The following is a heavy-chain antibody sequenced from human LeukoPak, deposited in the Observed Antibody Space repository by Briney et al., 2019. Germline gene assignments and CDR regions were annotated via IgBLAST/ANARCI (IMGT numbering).Heavy chain of an antibody. CDR1: GFTFSSYS. Sequence: GGSLRLSCAASGFTFSSYSMNWVRQAPGKGLEWVSYISSSSSTIYYADSVKGRFTISRDNARNSLYLQMNSLRAGDTAVYYCARETCRSTSCSANWFDPWGQGTLVTVSS. CDR3: ARETCRSTSCSANWFDP. D-gene: IGHD2-2*01. J-gene: IGHJ5*02. CDR2: ISSSSSTI. V-gene: IGHV3-48*04.